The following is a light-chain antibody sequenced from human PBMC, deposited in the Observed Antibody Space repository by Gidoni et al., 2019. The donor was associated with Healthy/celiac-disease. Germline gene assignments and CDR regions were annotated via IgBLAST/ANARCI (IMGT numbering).Light chain of an antibody. V-gene: IGKV3-20*01. CDR2: GAS. CDR3: QQYGSSPQP. Sequence: EIVLTQSPGTLSLSPGERATLSCRASQSVSSSYLAWYQQKPGQAPRLLIYGASSGSGTDFTLTISRLEPEDFAVYYCQQYGSSPQPFGQGTKLEIK. J-gene: IGKJ2*01. CDR1: QSVSSSY.